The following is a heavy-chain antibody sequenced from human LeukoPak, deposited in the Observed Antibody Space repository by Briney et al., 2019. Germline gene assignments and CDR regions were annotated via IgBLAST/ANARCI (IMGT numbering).Heavy chain of an antibody. D-gene: IGHD3-22*01. Sequence: SETLSLTCTVSGGSISSYYWSWIRQPPGKGLEWIGYIYYSGSTNYNPSLKSRVTISVDRSKNQFSLKLSSVTAADTAVYYCARAEGVYYDSSTQHPFDYWGQGTLVTVSS. CDR2: IYYSGST. J-gene: IGHJ4*02. CDR1: GGSISSYY. CDR3: ARAEGVYYDSSTQHPFDY. V-gene: IGHV4-59*12.